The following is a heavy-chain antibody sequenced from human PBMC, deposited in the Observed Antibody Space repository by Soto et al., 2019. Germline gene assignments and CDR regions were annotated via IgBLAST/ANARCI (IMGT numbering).Heavy chain of an antibody. CDR2: IYHGGTT. CDR1: GGFIRSGYSS. CDR3: ARGRTGLFCSRNKCPGNWFYP. J-gene: IGHJ5*02. Sequence: LSLTCTVSGGFIRSGYSSWSCIRQPPGKGLERIGHIYHGGTTFYNPSLKSRVAISEDRSKNQFSLNLSSVTAADTAVYYCARGRTGLFCSRNKCPGNWFYPWGQGTLVTVSS. D-gene: IGHD2-2*01. V-gene: IGHV4-30-2*01.